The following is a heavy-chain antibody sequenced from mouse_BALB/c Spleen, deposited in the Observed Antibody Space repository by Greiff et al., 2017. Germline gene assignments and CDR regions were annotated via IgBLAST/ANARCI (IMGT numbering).Heavy chain of an antibody. CDR3: ARGNSRYFDV. D-gene: IGHD2-1*01. CDR1: GFTFSDYY. V-gene: IGHV5-4*02. Sequence: EVKLVESGGGLVKPGGSLKLSCAASGFTFSDYYMYWVRQTPEKRLEWVATISDGGSYTYYPDSVKGRFTISRDNAKNNLYLQMSRLKSEDTAMYYCARGNSRYFDVWGAGTTVTVSS. CDR2: ISDGGSYT. J-gene: IGHJ1*01.